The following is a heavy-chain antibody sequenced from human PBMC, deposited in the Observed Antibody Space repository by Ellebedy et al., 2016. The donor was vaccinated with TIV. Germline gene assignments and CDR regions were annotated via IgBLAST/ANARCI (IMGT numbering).Heavy chain of an antibody. D-gene: IGHD3-9*01. Sequence: GGSLRLSXVASGFTFNNYAMTWVRQAPGKGPEWVSTLSASSRFTYYAGSVKGRFTISRDNSKSTLYLQMNSLRAEDTAVYYCAKVYDTLTGYTPPYNYFGMDVWGQGTTVTVSS. CDR3: AKVYDTLTGYTPPYNYFGMDV. CDR2: LSASSRFT. V-gene: IGHV3-23*01. J-gene: IGHJ6*02. CDR1: GFTFNNYA.